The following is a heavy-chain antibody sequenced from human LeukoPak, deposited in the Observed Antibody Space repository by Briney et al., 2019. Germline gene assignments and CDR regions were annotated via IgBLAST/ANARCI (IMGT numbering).Heavy chain of an antibody. CDR1: GGTFSSYA. V-gene: IGHV1-69*06. CDR3: ARGRYYYGSGSYYYYYYMDV. J-gene: IGHJ6*03. D-gene: IGHD3-10*01. Sequence: SVKVSCKASGGTFSSYAISWVRQAPGQGLEWMGGIIPIFGTANYAQRFQGRVTITADKSTSTAYMELSSLRSEDTAVYYCARGRYYYGSGSYYYYYYMDVWGKGTTVTVSS. CDR2: IIPIFGTA.